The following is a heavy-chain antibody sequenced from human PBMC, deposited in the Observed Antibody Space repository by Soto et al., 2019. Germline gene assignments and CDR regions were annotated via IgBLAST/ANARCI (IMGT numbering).Heavy chain of an antibody. D-gene: IGHD3-3*01. CDR2: IYYSGNT. CDR1: GGSFSPYY. CDR3: ARTQGLKDFWNGYSYPFDY. J-gene: IGHJ4*02. Sequence: ASETLSLTCTVSGGSFSPYYWSWIRQPPGKGLEWIGYIYYSGNTNYNPSLMSRVTISVDTSKDQFSLRLNSVTAADTAVYYCARTQGLKDFWNGYSYPFDYWGQGTLVTVSS. V-gene: IGHV4-59*01.